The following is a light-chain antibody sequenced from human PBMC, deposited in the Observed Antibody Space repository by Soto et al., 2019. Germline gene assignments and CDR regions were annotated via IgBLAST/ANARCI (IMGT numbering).Light chain of an antibody. CDR2: AAS. V-gene: IGKV1-5*01. J-gene: IGKJ1*01. Sequence: DIQMTQSPSTLSASVGDRVTITCRASQSISSWLAWYQQKPGKAPKLLIYAASSLQSGVQSRFSGSGSGTEFTLTIRSLQPDDFATYYCKHYNSYSEAFGQGTKVDIK. CDR1: QSISSW. CDR3: KHYNSYSEA.